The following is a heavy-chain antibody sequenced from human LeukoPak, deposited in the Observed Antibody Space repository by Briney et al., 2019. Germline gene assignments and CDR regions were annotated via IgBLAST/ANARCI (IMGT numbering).Heavy chain of an antibody. CDR2: IKSDGTNT. CDR3: ARSPRVYDSSGHLHDAFDM. CDR1: GITFSSYW. D-gene: IGHD3-22*01. Sequence: GGSLRLSCAASGITFSSYWMHWVRQAPGKGLVWLSYIKSDGTNTGYADSVKGRFTVSRDNAKNTLYLEMNSLRGDDTAVYYCARSPRVYDSSGHLHDAFDMWGQGTMVTVSS. J-gene: IGHJ3*02. V-gene: IGHV3-74*01.